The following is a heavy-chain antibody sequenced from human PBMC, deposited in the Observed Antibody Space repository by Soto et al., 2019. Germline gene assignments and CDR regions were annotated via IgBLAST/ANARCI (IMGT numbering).Heavy chain of an antibody. Sequence: PVGSLRLSCAASGFTFSSYDMHWVRQVTGKGLEWVSAIGTAGDTYYPGSVKGRFTISRENAKNSLYLQMNSLRAEDTAVYYCARLSYDSSPDAFDIWGQGTMVTVSS. CDR2: IGTAGDT. CDR3: ARLSYDSSPDAFDI. CDR1: GFTFSSYD. D-gene: IGHD3-22*01. J-gene: IGHJ3*02. V-gene: IGHV3-13*01.